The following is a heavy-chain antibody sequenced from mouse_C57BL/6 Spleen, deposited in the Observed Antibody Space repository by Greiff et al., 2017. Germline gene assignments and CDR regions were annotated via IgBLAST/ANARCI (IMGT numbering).Heavy chain of an antibody. D-gene: IGHD2-1*01. Sequence: EVQLVESGGGLVKPGGSLKLSCADSGFTFSDYGMHWVRQAPEKGLEWVAYISSGSSTIYYANTVKGRFTISRDNAKNTLFLQMTSLRSEDTAMYYCASYGNLWYFDVWGTGTTVTVSS. CDR2: ISSGSSTI. J-gene: IGHJ1*03. V-gene: IGHV5-17*01. CDR1: GFTFSDYG. CDR3: ASYGNLWYFDV.